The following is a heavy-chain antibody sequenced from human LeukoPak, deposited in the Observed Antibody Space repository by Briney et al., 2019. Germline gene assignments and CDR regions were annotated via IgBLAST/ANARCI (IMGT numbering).Heavy chain of an antibody. Sequence: GGSLRLSCSASGFIFSSYDMNWVRQAPGKGLEWVSFISRDGTTQYADSVKGRFTISRDNAKNSLSLQMNSLRAEDTAVYYCASLTGVDAFDIWGQGTMVTVSS. CDR1: GFIFSSYD. D-gene: IGHD7-27*01. CDR3: ASLTGVDAFDI. CDR2: ISRDGTT. J-gene: IGHJ3*02. V-gene: IGHV3-48*03.